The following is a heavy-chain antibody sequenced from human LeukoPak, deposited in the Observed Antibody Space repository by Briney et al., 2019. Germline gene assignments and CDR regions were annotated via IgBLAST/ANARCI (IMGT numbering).Heavy chain of an antibody. CDR2: IVYGGST. Sequence: SETLSLTCAVYGGSFSHYYWSWIRQPPGKTLEWIGYIVYGGSTNYNPSLKSRLTISIDTSKTQVSLKLSSVTAADTAVYYCARVTEWNDFDYWGQGTLVTVSS. CDR1: GGSFSHYY. V-gene: IGHV4-59*01. CDR3: ARVTEWNDFDY. J-gene: IGHJ4*02. D-gene: IGHD1-1*01.